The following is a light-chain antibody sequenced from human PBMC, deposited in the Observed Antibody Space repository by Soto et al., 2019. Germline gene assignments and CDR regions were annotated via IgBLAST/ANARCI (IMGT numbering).Light chain of an antibody. J-gene: IGLJ1*01. CDR2: DVS. CDR3: SSYTSSSTYV. CDR1: GSDVGTYNR. V-gene: IGLV2-18*02. Sequence: QSALTQPPSVSGSRGQSVAISCTGTGSDVGTYNRVSWYQQPPGTAPKLMIYDVSDRPSGVPDRFSGSKSGNTASLTISGLQAEDEADYYCSSYTSSSTYVFGTGTKLTVL.